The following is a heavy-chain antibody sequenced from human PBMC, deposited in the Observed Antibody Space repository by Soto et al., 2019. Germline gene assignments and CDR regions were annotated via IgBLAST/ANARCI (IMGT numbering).Heavy chain of an antibody. V-gene: IGHV3-21*01. CDR2: ISSSSSYI. J-gene: IGHJ4*02. Sequence: EVQLVESGGGLVKPGGSLRLSCAASGFTFSSYSMNWVRQAPGKGLEWVSSISSSSSYIYYADSVKGRFTISRDNAKNSLYLQMNSLRAEDTAVYYCARDQGYRDYGGGGYWGQGTLVTVSS. CDR3: ARDQGYRDYGGGGY. D-gene: IGHD4-17*01. CDR1: GFTFSSYS.